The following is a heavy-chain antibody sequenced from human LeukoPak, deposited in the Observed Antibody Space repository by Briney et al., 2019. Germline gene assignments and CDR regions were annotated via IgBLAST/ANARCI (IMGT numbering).Heavy chain of an antibody. CDR2: IYVDGRTT. CDR3: IRDFRSADL. J-gene: IGHJ5*02. Sequence: GGSLRLSCVASGFTFRNYWMHWVRQPPGKGLVWVSRIYVDGRTTNYADSVKGRFTISRDNAKNTVYLEMNSLSVEDTATYYCIRDFRSADLWGQGTLVTVTS. CDR1: GFTFRNYW. V-gene: IGHV3-74*01.